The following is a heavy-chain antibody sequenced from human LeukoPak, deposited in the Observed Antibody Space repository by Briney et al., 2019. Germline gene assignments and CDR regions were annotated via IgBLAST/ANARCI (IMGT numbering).Heavy chain of an antibody. D-gene: IGHD3-22*01. J-gene: IGHJ4*02. V-gene: IGHV3-23*01. CDR2: ISGSGGST. CDR3: ASYDSSGYYHYFDY. Sequence: GGPLRLSCAASGFTFRSYAMSWVRQAPGKGLEWVSAISGSGGSTGYADSVKGRFTISRDNSKNTLYMQMNSLRAEDTAVYYCASYDSSGYYHYFDYWGQGTLVTVSS. CDR1: GFTFRSYA.